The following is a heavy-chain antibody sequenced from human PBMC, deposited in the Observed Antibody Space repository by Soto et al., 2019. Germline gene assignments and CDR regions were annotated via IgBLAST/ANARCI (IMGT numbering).Heavy chain of an antibody. V-gene: IGHV3-23*01. D-gene: IGHD1-20*01. J-gene: IGHJ4*02. CDR1: GFTFSIYA. Sequence: EVQLLESGGGLVQPGGSLRLSCAASGFTFSIYALSWVRQAPGKGLECVSAITGSGDRTYYADSVKGRFTISRDNSKNTLYLQLNSLRAEDTDLYFCHTSQDPITDYWGQGTLVTVSS. CDR3: HTSQDPITDY. CDR2: ITGSGDRT.